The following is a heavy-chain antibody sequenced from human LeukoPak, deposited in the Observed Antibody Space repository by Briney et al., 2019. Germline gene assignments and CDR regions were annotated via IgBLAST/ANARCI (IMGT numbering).Heavy chain of an antibody. CDR1: GGSISSYY. CDR2: IYYSGST. Sequence: KPSETLSLTCTVSGGSISSYYWSWIRQPPGKGLEWIGYIYYSGSTNYNPSLKSRVTISVDTSKNQFSLKLSSVIAADTAVYYCARVYCSSTSCYIGYFDYWGQGTLVTVSS. CDR3: ARVYCSSTSCYIGYFDY. V-gene: IGHV4-59*01. J-gene: IGHJ4*02. D-gene: IGHD2-2*02.